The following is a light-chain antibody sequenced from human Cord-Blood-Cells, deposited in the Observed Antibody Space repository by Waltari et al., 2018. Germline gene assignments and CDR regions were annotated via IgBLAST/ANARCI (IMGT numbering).Light chain of an antibody. V-gene: IGLV2-23*02. J-gene: IGLJ2*01. CDR3: CSYAGSSNVV. CDR2: EVS. Sequence: QSALTQPASVSGSPGQSITISCTGTSSDVGGYNFVSWYQPHPGKAPKLMIYEVSKRPSGVSNRFSGSKSGNTASLTISGLQAEDEADYYCCSYAGSSNVVFGGGTKLTVL. CDR1: SSDVGGYNF.